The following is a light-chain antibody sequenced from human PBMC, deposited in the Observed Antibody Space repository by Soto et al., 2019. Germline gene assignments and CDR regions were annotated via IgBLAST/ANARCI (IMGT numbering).Light chain of an antibody. J-gene: IGKJ1*01. Sequence: EIVMTQSPATLSVSPGERAALSCRASQSVSSNLAWYQQKPGQAPRLLMYGASTRATGIPARFSGSGSGTEFTLTISSLQSEDFAVYYCQPYNNWPPWTFGQGTKVDIK. CDR2: GAS. CDR1: QSVSSN. V-gene: IGKV3-15*01. CDR3: QPYNNWPPWT.